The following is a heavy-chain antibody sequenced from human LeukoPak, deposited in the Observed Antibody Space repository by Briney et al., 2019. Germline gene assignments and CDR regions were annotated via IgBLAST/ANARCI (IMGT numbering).Heavy chain of an antibody. J-gene: IGHJ6*03. D-gene: IGHD3-10*01. CDR2: IYHSGST. Sequence: KPSGTLSLTCAVSGGSISSSNWWSWVRQPPGKGLEWIGEIYHSGSTNYNPSLKSRVTISVDKSKNQFSLKLSSVTAADTAVYYCARHGFDYGSGSYYKGYYYYMDVWGKGTTVTISS. V-gene: IGHV4-4*02. CDR3: ARHGFDYGSGSYYKGYYYYMDV. CDR1: GGSISSSNW.